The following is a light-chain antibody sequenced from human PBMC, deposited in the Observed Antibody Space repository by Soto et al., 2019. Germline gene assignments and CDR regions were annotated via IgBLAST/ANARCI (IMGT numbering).Light chain of an antibody. CDR1: QSFSGY. CDR3: QQRNNWPPSYT. V-gene: IGKV3-11*01. CDR2: DAS. Sequence: EIVLTQSPATLSLSPGERATLSCRASQSFSGYLAWYQQKPGQAPRLLIYDASNRATGVPARFSGSGSGTDFTLTISSLEPEDFAFYYCQQRNNWPPSYTFGQGTKLEIK. J-gene: IGKJ2*01.